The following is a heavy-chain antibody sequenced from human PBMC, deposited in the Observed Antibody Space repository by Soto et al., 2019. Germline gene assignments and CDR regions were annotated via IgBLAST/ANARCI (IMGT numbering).Heavy chain of an antibody. Sequence: QVQLVESGGGVVQPGGSLRLSCAASGLTFRTSGMHWVRQAPGKGLEWVAFISYDEKDARYADSVKGRFTISRDNSKNTLYLQMHSLRREDTAGYYCATLAVARESDYWGQGTLVSVSS. J-gene: IGHJ4*02. CDR3: ATLAVARESDY. V-gene: IGHV3-30*03. CDR1: GLTFRTSG. CDR2: ISYDEKDA. D-gene: IGHD6-19*01.